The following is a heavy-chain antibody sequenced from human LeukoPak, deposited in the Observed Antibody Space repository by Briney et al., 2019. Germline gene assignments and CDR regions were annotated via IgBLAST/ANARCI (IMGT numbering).Heavy chain of an antibody. CDR1: EFTFSSTY. V-gene: IGHV3-53*01. D-gene: IGHD3-3*01. J-gene: IGHJ3*02. Sequence: GGSLRLSCAASEFTFSSTYITLLRQAPGKGLEWVSVIYPGGNALYADSVKGRFTISRDISKNIVYLQINNLRVEDTAVYYCARDRRSGLGHAFDIWGQGTVVTVSS. CDR2: IYPGGNA. CDR3: ARDRRSGLGHAFDI.